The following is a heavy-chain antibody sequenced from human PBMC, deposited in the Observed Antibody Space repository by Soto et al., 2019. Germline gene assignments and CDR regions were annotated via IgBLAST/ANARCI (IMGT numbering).Heavy chain of an antibody. Sequence: QALGQGHEWMGWISAYNGNTNYAQKLQGRVTMTTDTSTSTAYMELRSLRSDVTAVYYCAEGYSSGWYMLWGQGTLVSVHS. V-gene: IGHV1-18*01. CDR3: AEGYSSGWYML. D-gene: IGHD6-19*01. CDR2: ISAYNGNT. J-gene: IGHJ4*02.